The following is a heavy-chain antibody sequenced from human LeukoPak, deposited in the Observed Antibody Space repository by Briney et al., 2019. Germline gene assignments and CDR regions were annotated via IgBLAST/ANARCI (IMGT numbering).Heavy chain of an antibody. CDR2: INWNSDSI. D-gene: IGHD6-13*01. Sequence: GGSLRLSCAVSGFTFDDYAMHWVRQVPGKGLEWVSGINWNSDSIGYADSVKGRFTISRDNAKNSLYLQMNSLRAEDTAVYYCASTKGSSSRFDPWGQGTLVTVSS. J-gene: IGHJ5*02. CDR3: ASTKGSSSRFDP. V-gene: IGHV3-9*01. CDR1: GFTFDDYA.